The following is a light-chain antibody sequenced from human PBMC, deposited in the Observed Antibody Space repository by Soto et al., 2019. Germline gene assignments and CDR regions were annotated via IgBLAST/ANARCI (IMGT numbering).Light chain of an antibody. V-gene: IGLV2-23*02. CDR1: SSDVGSYNL. CDR2: EVS. J-gene: IGLJ1*01. Sequence: QSVLTQPASVSGSPGRSITISCTGTSSDVGSYNLVSWYQQHPGKAPKLMIYEVSKRPSGVSNRFSGSKSGNTASLTISGLQAEYEADYYCCSYAGSSTLVFGTGTKVTVL. CDR3: CSYAGSSTLV.